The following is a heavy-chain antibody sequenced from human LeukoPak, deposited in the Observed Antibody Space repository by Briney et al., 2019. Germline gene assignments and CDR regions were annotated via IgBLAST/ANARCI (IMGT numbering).Heavy chain of an antibody. Sequence: SETLSLTCTVSGGSISSYYWSWIRQPPGKGLEWIGYIYYSGSTNYNPSLKSRVTISVDTSKNQFSLKLSSVTAADTAVYYCARDPSRSYAGGNCFSSWGQGTLVIVSS. CDR3: ARDPSRSYAGGNCFSS. V-gene: IGHV4-59*01. J-gene: IGHJ5*02. CDR2: IYYSGST. CDR1: GGSISSYY. D-gene: IGHD2-15*01.